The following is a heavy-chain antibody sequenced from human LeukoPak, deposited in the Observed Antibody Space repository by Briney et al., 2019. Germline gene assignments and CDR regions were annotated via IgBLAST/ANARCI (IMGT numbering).Heavy chain of an antibody. D-gene: IGHD3-10*01. CDR1: GGTFSSYA. CDR2: IIPILGIA. CDR3: ARESMVRGVIETYFDY. V-gene: IGHV1-69*04. Sequence: ASVKVSCKASGGTFSSYAISWVRQAPGQGLEWMGRIIPILGIANYAQKFQGRVTITADKSTNTAYMELSSLRSEDTAVYYCARESMVRGVIETYFDYWGQGTLVTVSS. J-gene: IGHJ4*02.